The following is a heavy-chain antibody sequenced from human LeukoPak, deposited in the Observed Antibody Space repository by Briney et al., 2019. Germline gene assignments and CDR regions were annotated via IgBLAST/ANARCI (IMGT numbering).Heavy chain of an antibody. Sequence: SQTLSLTCTVSGGSISSGGYYWSWIRQHPGKGLEWIGYIYYSGSTYYNPSLKSRVTISVDTSKNQFSLKLSSVTAADTAVYYCARGRWGTTETCFDYWGQGTLVTVSS. CDR2: IYYSGST. D-gene: IGHD4-11*01. V-gene: IGHV4-31*03. CDR1: GGSISSGGYY. J-gene: IGHJ4*02. CDR3: ARGRWGTTETCFDY.